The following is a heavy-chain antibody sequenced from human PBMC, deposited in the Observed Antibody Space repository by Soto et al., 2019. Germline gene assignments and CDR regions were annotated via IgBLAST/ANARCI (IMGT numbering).Heavy chain of an antibody. CDR1: GGSISSGGYS. J-gene: IGHJ6*02. Sequence: PSETLSLTCAVSGGSISSGGYSWSWIRQPPGKGLEWIGYIYHSGSTYYNPSLKSRVTISVDRSKNQFSLKLSSVTAADTAVYYCARRRYYGSGSYYHYYYYGMDVWGQGTTVTVSS. CDR2: IYHSGST. CDR3: ARRRYYGSGSYYHYYYYGMDV. D-gene: IGHD3-10*01. V-gene: IGHV4-30-2*01.